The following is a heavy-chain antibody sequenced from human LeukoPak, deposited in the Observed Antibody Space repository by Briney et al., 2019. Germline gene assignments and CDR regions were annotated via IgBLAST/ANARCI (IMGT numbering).Heavy chain of an antibody. Sequence: GGSLRLSCAASGFTFSSYSMNWVRQAPGKGLEWVSSTSSSSSYIYYADSVKGRFTISRDNAKNSLYLQMNSLRAEDTAVYYCARDHCSSTSCYTGPNWFDPWGQGTLVTVSS. CDR3: ARDHCSSTSCYTGPNWFDP. CDR1: GFTFSSYS. J-gene: IGHJ5*02. V-gene: IGHV3-21*01. D-gene: IGHD2-2*02. CDR2: TSSSSSYI.